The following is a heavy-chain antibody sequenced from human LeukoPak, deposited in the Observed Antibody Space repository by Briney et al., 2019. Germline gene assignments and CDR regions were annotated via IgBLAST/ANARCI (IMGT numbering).Heavy chain of an antibody. V-gene: IGHV3-23*01. CDR1: GFTFRSYA. Sequence: GGSLRLSCAASGFTFRSYAMSWVRQAPGKGLDWVSAISGSGGSTYCADSVKGRFTISRDNSKNTLYLQMNSLRAEDTAVYYCAKDGLAVAGPKEAFDYWGQGTLVTVSS. CDR3: AKDGLAVAGPKEAFDY. J-gene: IGHJ4*02. CDR2: ISGSGGST. D-gene: IGHD6-19*01.